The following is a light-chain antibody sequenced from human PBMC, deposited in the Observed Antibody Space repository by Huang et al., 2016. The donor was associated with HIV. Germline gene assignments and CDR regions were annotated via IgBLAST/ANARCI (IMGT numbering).Light chain of an antibody. CDR2: DAS. CDR3: QQYDSSPGT. Sequence: EIVLTQSPGTLSLSPGERATLSCRASQNVNNNYIGWYQQKGGEAPRLLIYDASNRATGIPDRFSGSGSGTDSNLIISRLEPEDSAMYYCQQYDSSPGTFGQGTKVEIK. V-gene: IGKV3-20*01. CDR1: QNVNNNY. J-gene: IGKJ1*01.